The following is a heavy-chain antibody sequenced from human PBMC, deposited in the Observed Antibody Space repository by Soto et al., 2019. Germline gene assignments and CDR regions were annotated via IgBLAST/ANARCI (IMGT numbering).Heavy chain of an antibody. V-gene: IGHV1-18*01. J-gene: IGHJ4*02. CDR2: ISAYNGNT. CDR1: GYTFTTYG. Sequence: QVQLVQSGGEVKRPGASVKVSCKASGYTFTTYGISWVRQAPGQGLEWMGWISAYNGNTDYGQKFQGRVILTTDTSTRTAYMVVRSLGSDDTAVYYCARGRVVWGDRLDYWGQGTMVTVSS. D-gene: IGHD3-10*01. CDR3: ARGRVVWGDRLDY.